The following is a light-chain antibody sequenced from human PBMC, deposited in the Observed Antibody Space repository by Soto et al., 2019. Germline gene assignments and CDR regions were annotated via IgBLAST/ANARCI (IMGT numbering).Light chain of an antibody. V-gene: IGLV2-8*01. CDR2: EVT. CDR3: SSYAASNNFYFV. J-gene: IGLJ3*02. Sequence: QSALTQPPSASGSPGQSVTISCTGTSSDVGGYNYVSWYQQYPGRAPKLMIYEVTKRPSGVPDRFSGSKSGNTASPTVSGLQAEDEADYSCSSYAASNNFYFVFGGGTKVTVL. CDR1: SSDVGGYNY.